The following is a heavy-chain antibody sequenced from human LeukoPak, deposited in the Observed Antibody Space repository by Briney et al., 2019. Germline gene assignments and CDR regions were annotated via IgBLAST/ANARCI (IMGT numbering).Heavy chain of an antibody. J-gene: IGHJ4*02. CDR3: ARASEGAFDY. CDR1: GFTFSSYA. Sequence: GGSLRLSCADSGFTFSSYAMTWVRQAPGKGLVWVSRINSDGSSTSYADSVKGRFTISRDNAKNTLYLQMNSLRAEDTAVYYCARASEGAFDYWGQGTLVTVSS. CDR2: INSDGSST. D-gene: IGHD3-16*01. V-gene: IGHV3-74*01.